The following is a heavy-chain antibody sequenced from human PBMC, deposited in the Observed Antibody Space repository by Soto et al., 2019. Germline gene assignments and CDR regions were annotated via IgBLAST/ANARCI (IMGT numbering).Heavy chain of an antibody. CDR2: ISYDGSNK. D-gene: IGHD4-17*01. CDR1: GFTFSSYA. J-gene: IGHJ4*02. V-gene: IGHV3-30*04. CDR3: ARDSASTTVTRFDY. Sequence: GGSLRLSCAASGFTFSSYAMHWVRQAPGKGLEWVAVISYDGSNKYYADSVKGRFTISRDNSKNTLYLQMNSLRAEDTAVYYCARDSASTTVTRFDYWGQGTLVTVSS.